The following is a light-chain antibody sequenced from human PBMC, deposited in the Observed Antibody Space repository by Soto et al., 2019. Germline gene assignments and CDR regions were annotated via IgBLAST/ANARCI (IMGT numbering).Light chain of an antibody. CDR1: QVISSY. V-gene: IGKV1-9*01. CDR2: SAS. Sequence: DVQLTQSPSFLSASVGDRVTITCRASQVISSYLAWYQQKPGKAPKLLIYSASTLQSGVPSRFSGSGSGTEFTLTISSLQPEDFATYYCQHLNSYPLTFGGGTNVEI. J-gene: IGKJ4*01. CDR3: QHLNSYPLT.